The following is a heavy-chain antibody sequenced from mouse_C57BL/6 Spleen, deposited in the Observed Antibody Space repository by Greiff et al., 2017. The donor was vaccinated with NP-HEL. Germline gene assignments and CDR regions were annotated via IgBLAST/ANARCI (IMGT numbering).Heavy chain of an antibody. J-gene: IGHJ2*01. CDR3: ARRGGSSSLYFDY. CDR2: IYPGGGYT. V-gene: IGHV1-63*01. Sequence: VKLMESGAELVRPGTSVKMSCKASGYTFTNYWIGWAKQRPGHGLEWIGDIYPGGGYTNYNEKFKGKATLTADKSSSTAYMQFSSLTSEDSAIYYCARRGGSSSLYFDYWGQGTTLTVSS. CDR1: GYTFTNYW. D-gene: IGHD1-1*01.